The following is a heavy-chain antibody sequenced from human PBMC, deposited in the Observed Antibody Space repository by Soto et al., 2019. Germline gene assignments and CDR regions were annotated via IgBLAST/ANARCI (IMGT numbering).Heavy chain of an antibody. J-gene: IGHJ6*02. V-gene: IGHV3-23*01. D-gene: IGHD2-15*01. CDR2: ISGSGGST. CDR1: GFSFSSYS. CDR3: AKPVAANRYYYYGMDV. Sequence: HPXVSLRLSCAACGFSFSSYSMSWVRQAPGKGLEWVSAISGSGGSTYYADSVKGRFTISRDNSKNTLYLQMNSLRAEDTAVYYCAKPVAANRYYYYGMDVWGQRTTVTVSS.